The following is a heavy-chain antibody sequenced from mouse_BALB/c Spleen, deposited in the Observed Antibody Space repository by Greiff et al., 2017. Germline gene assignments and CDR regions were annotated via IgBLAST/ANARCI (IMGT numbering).Heavy chain of an antibody. V-gene: IGHV5-17*02. Sequence: EVQGVESGGGLVQPGGSRKLSCAASGFTFSSFGMHWVRQAPEKGLEWVAYISSGSSTIYYADTVKGRFTISRDNPKNTLFLQMTSLRSEDTAMYYCARPSLYGSSYGWYFDVWGAGTTVTVSS. CDR3: ARPSLYGSSYGWYFDV. D-gene: IGHD1-1*01. J-gene: IGHJ1*01. CDR1: GFTFSSFG. CDR2: ISSGSSTI.